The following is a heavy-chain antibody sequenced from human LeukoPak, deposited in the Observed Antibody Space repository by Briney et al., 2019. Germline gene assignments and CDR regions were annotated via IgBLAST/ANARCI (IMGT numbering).Heavy chain of an antibody. CDR2: IYYSGST. V-gene: IGHV4-39*07. D-gene: IGHD3-3*01. CDR3: ARVVTIFGALAFFDY. J-gene: IGHJ4*02. Sequence: WLRQGPGNGLEGIGLIYYSGSTYYNPSIKSRVTISVDTSKNQFSLKLSSVTAADTAVYYCARVVTIFGALAFFDYWGQGTLVSVSS.